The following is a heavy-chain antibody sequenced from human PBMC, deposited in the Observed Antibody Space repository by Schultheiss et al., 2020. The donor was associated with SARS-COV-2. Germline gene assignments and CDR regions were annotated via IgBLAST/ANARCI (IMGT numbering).Heavy chain of an antibody. CDR2: SCYTGVT. Sequence: SQTLSLTCTVSGGSISSYYWSWIRQPPGKGLEWIAYSCYTGVTDQNPSLKSRVTMSEDTPENQISLKLSSVTAADTAVYYCATIVFGGNSFDNWGQGNLVTVSS. CDR3: ATIVFGGNSFDN. J-gene: IGHJ4*02. CDR1: GGSISSYY. V-gene: IGHV4-59*01. D-gene: IGHD4-23*01.